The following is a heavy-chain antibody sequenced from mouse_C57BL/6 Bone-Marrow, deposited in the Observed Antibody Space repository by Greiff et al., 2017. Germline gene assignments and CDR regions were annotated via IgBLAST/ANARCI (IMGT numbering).Heavy chain of an antibody. J-gene: IGHJ1*03. CDR1: GFNIKDYY. CDR3: ARGNSKGYFDV. D-gene: IGHD2-5*01. V-gene: IGHV14-2*01. CDR2: IDPEDGET. Sequence: EVKVVESGAELVKPGASVKLSCTASGFNIKDYYMHWVKQRTEQGLEWIGRIDPEDGETKYAPRFQGKATITADTSSNTAYLQLSSLTSEDTDVYYCARGNSKGYFDVWGTGTTVTVSS.